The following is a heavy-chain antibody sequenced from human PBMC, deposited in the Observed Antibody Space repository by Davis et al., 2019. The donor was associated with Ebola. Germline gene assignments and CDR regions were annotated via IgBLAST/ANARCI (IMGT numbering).Heavy chain of an antibody. Sequence: SETLPLTCTVSGGSISSYYWSWIRQTPGKGLEWIGYVSSSGSTNYNSSLESRVTISVDTSKNQFSLKLRSVTAADTAVYYCARGKTYSVYWGQGTLVTVSS. CDR3: ARGKTYSVY. V-gene: IGHV4-59*01. J-gene: IGHJ4*02. CDR1: GGSISSYY. CDR2: VSSSGST.